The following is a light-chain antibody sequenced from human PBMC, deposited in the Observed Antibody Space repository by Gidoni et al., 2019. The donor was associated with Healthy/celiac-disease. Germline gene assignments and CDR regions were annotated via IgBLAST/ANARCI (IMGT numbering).Light chain of an antibody. CDR2: LGS. V-gene: IGKV2-28*01. CDR1: QSLLHSNGYNY. J-gene: IGKJ4*01. CDR3: MQALQTPLT. Sequence: DIVMTQSPLSLPVTPGEPASISCRSSQSLLHSNGYNYLDWYLQKPGQSPQLLIILGSNRASGVPDRFSGSGSGTDFTLKISRVEAEDVGVYYCMQALQTPLTFGGXTKVEIK.